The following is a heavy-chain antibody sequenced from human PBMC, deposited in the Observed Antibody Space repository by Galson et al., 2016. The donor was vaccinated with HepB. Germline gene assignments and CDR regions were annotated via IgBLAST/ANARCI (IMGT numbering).Heavy chain of an antibody. CDR2: ISGSGSST. CDR1: GFAFSGHA. D-gene: IGHD6-19*01. CDR3: AKSIAEVAGIADF. V-gene: IGHV3-23*01. Sequence: SLRLSCAAFGFAFSGHAMSWVRQAPGKGLEWVSSISGSGSSTYYADSVKGRFTISRDNSKNTLYLQMNSLRVEDTAVYYCAKSIAEVAGIADFWGQGTLVTVSS. J-gene: IGHJ4*02.